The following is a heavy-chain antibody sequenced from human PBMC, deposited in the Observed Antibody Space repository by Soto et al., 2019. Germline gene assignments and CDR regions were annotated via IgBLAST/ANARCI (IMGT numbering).Heavy chain of an antibody. CDR1: GGTFSSYA. CDR3: ARDLGYSYGLGY. Sequence: GASVKVSCKASGGTFSSYAISWVRQAPGQGLEWMGGIIPIFGTANYAQKFQGRVTITADESTSTAYMELSSLRSEDTAVYYCARDLGYSYGLGYWGQGTLVTVS. J-gene: IGHJ4*02. CDR2: IIPIFGTA. D-gene: IGHD5-18*01. V-gene: IGHV1-69*13.